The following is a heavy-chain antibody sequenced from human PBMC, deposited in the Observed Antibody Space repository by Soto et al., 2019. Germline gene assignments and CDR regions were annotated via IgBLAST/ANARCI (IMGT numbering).Heavy chain of an antibody. J-gene: IGHJ3*02. CDR2: IYTSGST. CDR1: GGSISSYY. V-gene: IGHV4-4*07. CDR3: ASNGYGGFGELFAFDI. Sequence: PSETLSLTCTVSGGSISSYYCSWIWQPAGKGLEWIGRIYTSGSTNYNPSLKSRVTMSVDTSKNQFSLKLSSVTAADTAVYYCASNGYGGFGELFAFDIWGQGTMVTVSS. D-gene: IGHD3-10*01.